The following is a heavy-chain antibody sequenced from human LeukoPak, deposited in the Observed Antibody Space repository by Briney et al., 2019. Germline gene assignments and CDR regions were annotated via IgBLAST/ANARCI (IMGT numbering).Heavy chain of an antibody. Sequence: SETLSLTCTVSGGSISSYYWSWIRQPAGKGLEWIGRIYTSGSTNYNPSLKSRVTMSVDTSKNQFPLKLSSVTAADTAVYYCARESNDYVWGSYRYTPMIDYWGQGTLVTVSS. CDR1: GGSISSYY. V-gene: IGHV4-4*07. CDR2: IYTSGST. D-gene: IGHD3-16*02. J-gene: IGHJ4*02. CDR3: ARESNDYVWGSYRYTPMIDY.